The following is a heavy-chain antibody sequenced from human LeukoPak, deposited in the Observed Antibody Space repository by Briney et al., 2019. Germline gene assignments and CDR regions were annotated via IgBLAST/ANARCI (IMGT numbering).Heavy chain of an antibody. D-gene: IGHD3-3*01. CDR2: ISSSSSYI. CDR1: GFTFSSYS. Sequence: GGSLSLSCAASGFTFSSYSMNWVRQAPGKGLEWVSSISSSSSYIYYADSVKGRFTISRDNAKNSLYLQMNSLRAEDTAVYYCARGKSRFYGMDVWGQGTTVTVSS. CDR3: ARGKSRFYGMDV. V-gene: IGHV3-21*01. J-gene: IGHJ6*02.